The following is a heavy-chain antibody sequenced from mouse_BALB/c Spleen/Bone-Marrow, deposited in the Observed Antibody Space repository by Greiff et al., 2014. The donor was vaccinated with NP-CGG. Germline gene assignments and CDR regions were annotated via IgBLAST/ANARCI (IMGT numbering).Heavy chain of an antibody. V-gene: IGHV5-17*02. CDR3: ARWGYYYAMDY. Sequence: VHVKQSGGGLVQPGGSRKLSCAASGFTFSSFGMHWVRRAPVKGLEWVAYISSGSSNINYADTVKSRFTISRDNPKNTLFLQMTSLRSEDTAMYYCARWGYYYAMDYWGQGTSVTVSS. CDR2: ISSGSSNI. CDR1: GFTFSSFG. D-gene: IGHD2-2*01. J-gene: IGHJ4*01.